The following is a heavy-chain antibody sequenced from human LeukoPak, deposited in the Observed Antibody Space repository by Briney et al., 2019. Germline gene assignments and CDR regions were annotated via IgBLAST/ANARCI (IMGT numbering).Heavy chain of an antibody. CDR2: ISSSGRTF. CDR1: GFTFSSYE. Sequence: GGSLRLSCAASGFTFSSYEMNWVRQAPGKGLEWVSYISSSGRTFYYADSVKGRFTISRDNGKNSLYLQMNSLRVEDTAVYYCARDSRGSSWFFDYWGQGALVAVSS. D-gene: IGHD6-13*01. CDR3: ARDSRGSSWFFDY. V-gene: IGHV3-48*03. J-gene: IGHJ4*02.